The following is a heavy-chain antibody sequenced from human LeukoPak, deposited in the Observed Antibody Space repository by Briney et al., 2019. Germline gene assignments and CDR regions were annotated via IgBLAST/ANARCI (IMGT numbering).Heavy chain of an antibody. Sequence: GGSLRLSCAASGFTFSSYAMSWVRQAPGKGLEWVSAISGSGGSTYYADSVKVRFTISRDNSKNTLYLQMNSLRAEDTAVYYCAKLDADIVVVPAASDPWGQATLLTVSS. V-gene: IGHV3-23*01. CDR3: AKLDADIVVVPAASDP. D-gene: IGHD2-2*01. CDR2: ISGSGGST. CDR1: GFTFSSYA. J-gene: IGHJ5*02.